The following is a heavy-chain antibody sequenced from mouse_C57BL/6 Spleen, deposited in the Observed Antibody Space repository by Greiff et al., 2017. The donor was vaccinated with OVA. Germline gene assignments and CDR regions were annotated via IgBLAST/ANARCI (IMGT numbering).Heavy chain of an antibody. V-gene: IGHV1-20*01. CDR3: AKGYYGSSYVGSMDY. CDR2: INPYNGDT. CDR1: GYSFTGYF. J-gene: IGHJ4*01. Sequence: EVQLQQSGPELVKPGDSVQISCKASGYSFTGYFMNWVMQSHGKSLEWIGRINPYNGDTFYNQKFKGKATLTVDKSSSTAHMELRSLTSEDSAVYYCAKGYYGSSYVGSMDYWGQGTSVTVSS. D-gene: IGHD1-1*01.